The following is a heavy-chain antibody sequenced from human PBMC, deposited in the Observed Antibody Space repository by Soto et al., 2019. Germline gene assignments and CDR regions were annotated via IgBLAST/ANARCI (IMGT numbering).Heavy chain of an antibody. V-gene: IGHV4-34*01. D-gene: IGHD6-19*01. Sequence: QVQLQQWGAGLLKPSETLSLTCAVYGGSLSDYYWNWLRQPPGKGLEWIGEVNHRGSSSYNPSLKSRVDISVDTAMTQLSLKLRSVTAADTAVYYCARYQWTPGAFDPWGPGTQVIVSS. CDR1: GGSLSDYY. J-gene: IGHJ5*02. CDR3: ARYQWTPGAFDP. CDR2: VNHRGSS.